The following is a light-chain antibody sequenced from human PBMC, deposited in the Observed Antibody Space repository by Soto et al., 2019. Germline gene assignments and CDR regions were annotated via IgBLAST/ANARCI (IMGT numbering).Light chain of an antibody. J-gene: IGLJ1*01. CDR3: SSYTSSGTYV. V-gene: IGLV2-14*01. Sequence: QSVLTQPASVSGSPGQSITISCTGTSSDVGGYNYVSWYQQHPGKAPKLMIYEVSNRPSGVSNRFSGSKSGNTASLTTSGLQAEDEADYYCSSYTSSGTYVFGTGTKVTVL. CDR1: SSDVGGYNY. CDR2: EVS.